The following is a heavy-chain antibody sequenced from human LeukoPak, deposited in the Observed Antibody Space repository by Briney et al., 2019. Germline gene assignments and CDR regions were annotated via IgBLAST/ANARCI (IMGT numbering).Heavy chain of an antibody. CDR3: ARDRSVVVPAATVDY. V-gene: IGHV1-2*02. J-gene: IGHJ4*02. CDR2: INPNSGGT. CDR1: GYTFTGYY. Sequence: ASVKVSXKASGYTFTGYYMHWVRQAPGQGLEWMGWINPNSGGTNYAQKFQGRVTMTRGTSISTAYMELSRLRSDDTAVYYCARDRSVVVPAATVDYWGQGTLVTVSS. D-gene: IGHD2-2*01.